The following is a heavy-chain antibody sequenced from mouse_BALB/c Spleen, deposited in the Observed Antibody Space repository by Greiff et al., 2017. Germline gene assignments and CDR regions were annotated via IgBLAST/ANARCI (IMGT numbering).Heavy chain of an antibody. Sequence: EVHLVESGGGLVKPGGSLKLSCAASGFTFSDYYMYWVRQTPEKRLEWVATISDGGSYTYYPDSVKGRFTISRDNAKNNLYLQMSSLKSEDTAMYYCARGATVVATSPFDYWGQGTTLTVSS. CDR1: GFTFSDYY. J-gene: IGHJ2*01. V-gene: IGHV5-4*02. CDR2: ISDGGSYT. CDR3: ARGATVVATSPFDY. D-gene: IGHD1-1*01.